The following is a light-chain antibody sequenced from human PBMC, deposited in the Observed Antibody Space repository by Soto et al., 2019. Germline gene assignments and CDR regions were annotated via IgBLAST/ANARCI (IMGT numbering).Light chain of an antibody. CDR2: EGS. CDR3: CSYAGSSAYV. V-gene: IGLV2-23*01. CDR1: SSDVGSYNI. Sequence: QSVLTQPDSVSGSPGQSITISCTGTSSDVGSYNIVSWYQQHPGKAPKLMIYEGSKRPSGVSNRFSGSKSGNTASLTISGLQAEDEADYYCCSYAGSSAYVFGTGTKVTVL. J-gene: IGLJ1*01.